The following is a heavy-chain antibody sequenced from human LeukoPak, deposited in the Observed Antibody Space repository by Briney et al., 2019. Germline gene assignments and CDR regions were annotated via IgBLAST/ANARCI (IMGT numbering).Heavy chain of an antibody. CDR3: AKDEAVAAQFYYFDY. V-gene: IGHV3-21*01. CDR1: GFTLSSYS. CDR2: ISSSSSYI. D-gene: IGHD6-19*01. J-gene: IGHJ4*02. Sequence: GGSLRLSCAASGFTLSSYSMNWVRQAPGKGLEWVSSISSSSSYIYYADSVKGRFTISRDNAKNSLYLQMNSLRAEDTAVYYCAKDEAVAAQFYYFDYWGQGTLVTVSS.